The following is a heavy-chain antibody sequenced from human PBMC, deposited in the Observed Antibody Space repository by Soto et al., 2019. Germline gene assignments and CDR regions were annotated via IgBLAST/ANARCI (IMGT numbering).Heavy chain of an antibody. Sequence: PEGSLRLSWAASGFSFSNFAMSWVRQAPGKGMEWVSGIGAGGDITFYADSVKGRFGISRDNSKNTVYLQVNSLRAEDTALYFCAIDDSTDRGENDFEPWVRGTQVT. D-gene: IGHD1-1*01. V-gene: IGHV3-23*01. CDR1: GFSFSNFA. CDR2: IGAGGDIT. CDR3: AIDDSTDRGENDFEP. J-gene: IGHJ5*02.